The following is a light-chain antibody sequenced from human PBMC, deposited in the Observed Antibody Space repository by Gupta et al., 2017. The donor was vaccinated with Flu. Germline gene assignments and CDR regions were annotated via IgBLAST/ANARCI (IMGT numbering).Light chain of an antibody. CDR2: SNN. J-gene: IGLJ2*01. CDR1: SSNIGGNN. Sequence: QSVLTQPPAASPTPGPLVTMACSGSSSNIGGNNVNWYQQLPGKAPKLLTYSNNQRPSGVPDRFSGSKSGTSASLAISGLQSEDEAGYFCAAWDDSRNGVVFGGGTKLTVL. CDR3: AAWDDSRNGVV. V-gene: IGLV1-44*01.